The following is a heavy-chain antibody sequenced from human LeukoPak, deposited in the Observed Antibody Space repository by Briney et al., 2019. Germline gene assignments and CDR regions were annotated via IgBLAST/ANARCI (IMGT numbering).Heavy chain of an antibody. Sequence: ASVKVSCKASGYTFTSYYMHWVRQAPGQGLEWMGIINPSGGSTSYAQKFQGRVTMTRDTSTSTVYMELSSLRSEDTAVYYCAGDSSVRGAIDYWGQGTLVTVSS. CDR2: INPSGGST. CDR3: AGDSSVRGAIDY. V-gene: IGHV1-46*01. CDR1: GYTFTSYY. J-gene: IGHJ4*02. D-gene: IGHD3-10*01.